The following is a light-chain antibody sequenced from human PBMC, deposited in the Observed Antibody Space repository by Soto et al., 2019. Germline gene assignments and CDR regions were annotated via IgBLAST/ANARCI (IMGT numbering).Light chain of an antibody. Sequence: QSALTQPPSASGSPGQSVTISCTGTSSDVGGYDYVSWYQQRPGKAPKLMIYEVSNRPSGVSNRFSGSKSGNTASLTISGLQAEDEADYYCSSYTSSSPVVFGGGTKLTVL. V-gene: IGLV2-14*01. CDR2: EVS. CDR3: SSYTSSSPVV. J-gene: IGLJ2*01. CDR1: SSDVGGYDY.